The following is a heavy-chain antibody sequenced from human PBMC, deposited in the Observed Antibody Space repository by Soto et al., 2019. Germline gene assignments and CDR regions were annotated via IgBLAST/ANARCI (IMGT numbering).Heavy chain of an antibody. CDR3: ARDRGYNWNYGWFDP. V-gene: IGHV1-18*01. J-gene: IGHJ5*02. D-gene: IGHD1-7*01. CDR1: GYNFTSYG. Sequence: QVQLVQSGAEVKKPGASVKVSCKASGYNFTSYGISWVRQAPGQGLEWMGWISVYNGNTNYAQKLQGRVTMTTDTSTSTDYMELRSLRSDDTAVYYCARDRGYNWNYGWFDPWGQGTLVTVSS. CDR2: ISVYNGNT.